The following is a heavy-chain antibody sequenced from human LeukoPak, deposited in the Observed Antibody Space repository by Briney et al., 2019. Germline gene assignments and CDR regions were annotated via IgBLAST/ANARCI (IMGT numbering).Heavy chain of an antibody. J-gene: IGHJ4*02. CDR3: ASAYSSSSHPLDY. CDR1: GGSISSSSYY. V-gene: IGHV4-39*01. D-gene: IGHD6-6*01. Sequence: SETLSLTCTVSGGSISSSSYYWGWLRQPPGQGLEWIGSIYYSGSTYYNPSLKSRVTISVDTSKNQFSLKLSSVTAADTAVYYCASAYSSSSHPLDYWGQGTLVTVSS. CDR2: IYYSGST.